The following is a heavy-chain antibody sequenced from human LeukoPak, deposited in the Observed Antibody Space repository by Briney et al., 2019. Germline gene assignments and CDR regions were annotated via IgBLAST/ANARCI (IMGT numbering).Heavy chain of an antibody. Sequence: GASVKVSCKASGYTFTRYYPHWVRQAPGQGLEWMGIIDPSGDSTSYAQKFQGRVTMTRDTSTSTVYMELSSLRSEDTAVYYCAREGQRHYFDYSRRGTLVTVSS. CDR3: AREGQRHYFDY. CDR1: GYTFTRYY. V-gene: IGHV1-46*01. J-gene: IGHJ4*02. CDR2: IDPSGDST.